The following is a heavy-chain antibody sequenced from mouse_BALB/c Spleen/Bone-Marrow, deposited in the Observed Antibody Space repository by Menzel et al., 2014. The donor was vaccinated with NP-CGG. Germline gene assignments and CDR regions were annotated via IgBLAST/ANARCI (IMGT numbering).Heavy chain of an antibody. CDR1: RFTFSRYG. CDR2: INSNGGST. D-gene: IGHD1-1*01. V-gene: IGHV5-6-3*01. J-gene: IGHJ4*01. Sequence: EVHLVESGGGLVQPGGSLKLSCAASRFTFSRYGMSWVRQTPDKRLELVATINSNGGSTYYPDSVKGRFTISRDNAKNTLYLQMSSLKSEDTAMYYCARDRYYGYARDYWGQGTSVTVSS. CDR3: ARDRYYGYARDY.